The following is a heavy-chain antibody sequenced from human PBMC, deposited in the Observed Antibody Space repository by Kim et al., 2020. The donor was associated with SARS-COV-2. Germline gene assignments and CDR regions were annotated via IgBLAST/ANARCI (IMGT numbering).Heavy chain of an antibody. CDR2: IYSGGSK. V-gene: IGHV3-53*01. Sequence: GGSLRLSCAASGFTVSSNYMSWVRQAPGKGLEWVSVIYSGGSKYYADSVMGRLTISRDNSKNTLYLQMNSLRAEDTAAHYCARDAYDNGGYYYYYYGMD. D-gene: IGHD3-22*01. J-gene: IGHJ6*01. CDR1: GFTVSSNY. CDR3: ARDAYDNGGYYYYYYGMD.